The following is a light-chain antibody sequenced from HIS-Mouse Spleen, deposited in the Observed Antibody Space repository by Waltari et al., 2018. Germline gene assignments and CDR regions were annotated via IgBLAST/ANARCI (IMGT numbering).Light chain of an antibody. J-gene: IGLJ1*01. V-gene: IGLV2-23*03. CDR2: EGS. Sequence: QSALTQPASVSGSPGQSITISCTGTSSDVGSYNLVSWYQQHPGKAPKLMIYEGSKRPSGVSNLFSGSKSGNTASLTIAGLQAEDEADYYCCSYAGSSTFEVFGTGTKVTVL. CDR3: CSYAGSSTFEV. CDR1: SSDVGSYNL.